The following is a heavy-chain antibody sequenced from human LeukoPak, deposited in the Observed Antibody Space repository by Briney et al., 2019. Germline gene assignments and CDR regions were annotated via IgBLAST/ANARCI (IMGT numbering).Heavy chain of an antibody. CDR3: ARRCSSTSCYDY. J-gene: IGHJ4*02. V-gene: IGHV3-21*01. D-gene: IGHD2-2*01. CDR2: ISSSSSYI. Sequence: GGSLRLSCAASGFTFSSYSMNWVRQAPGKGLEWVSSISSSSSYIYYADSVKGRFTISRDNAKNSLYLQMNSLRAEDTAVYYCARRCSSTSCYDYWGQGTLVTVSS. CDR1: GFTFSSYS.